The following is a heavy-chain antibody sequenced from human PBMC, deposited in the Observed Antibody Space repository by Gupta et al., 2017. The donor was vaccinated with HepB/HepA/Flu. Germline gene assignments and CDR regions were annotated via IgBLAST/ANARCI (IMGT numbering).Heavy chain of an antibody. V-gene: IGHV1-3*01. CDR2: INAGNGDT. CDR1: DSFFLIYA. Sequence: QVHLVQPGVEVRKPGAPVRFSCEAPDSFFLIYALHWVRQAPGQSLEWMGWINAGNGDTKYSQNFQGRVTLTRDTSASTAYMELSSLRSEDMAVYYCARAPRSHGYYYYPMDVWGQGTTVTVSS. CDR3: ARAPRSHGYYYYPMDV. J-gene: IGHJ6*02.